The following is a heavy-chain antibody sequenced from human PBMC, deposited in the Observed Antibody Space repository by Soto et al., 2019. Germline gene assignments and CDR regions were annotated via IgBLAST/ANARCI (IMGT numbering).Heavy chain of an antibody. CDR2: IDHSGST. CDR1: RGSLNAYS. J-gene: IGHJ6*02. V-gene: IGHV4-34*01. Sequence: SETLSLTSAVHRGSLNAYSWTWIRQPPGKGLEWIGEIDHSGSTTYNPSLKSRITMSVDTSKNQFSLNVSSMTAADTAVYYCARGLRYSGMDVWGQGPTVTVSS. CDR3: ARGLRYSGMDV.